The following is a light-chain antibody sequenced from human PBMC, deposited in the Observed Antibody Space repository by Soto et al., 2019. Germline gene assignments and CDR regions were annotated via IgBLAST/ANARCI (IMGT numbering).Light chain of an antibody. Sequence: DIQMTQSPSTLSASVGDRVTITCRASQSISDSLAWYQQKPGKAPKLLIYEASSLKSGVPSRFSGSRSGTENTKTISSLQPDDLAIYYYQQYNGYWTLGQGTKVEIK. CDR1: QSISDS. J-gene: IGKJ1*01. CDR2: EAS. CDR3: QQYNGYWT. V-gene: IGKV1-5*03.